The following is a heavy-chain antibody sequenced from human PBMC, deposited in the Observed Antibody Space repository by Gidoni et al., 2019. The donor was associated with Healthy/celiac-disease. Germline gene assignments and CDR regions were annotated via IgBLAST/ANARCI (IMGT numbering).Heavy chain of an antibody. CDR1: GFTFSAYS. Sequence: QVQLVEHGGGLVKPGGSLRLSCAASGFTFSAYSMSWIRQAPGKGLEWVSYISSSGSTIYYADSVKGRFTISRDNAKNSLYLQMNSLRAEDTAVYYCARGTTVTTHGGLGDYFDYWGQGTLVTVSS. V-gene: IGHV3-11*01. D-gene: IGHD4-17*01. CDR3: ARGTTVTTHGGLGDYFDY. J-gene: IGHJ4*02. CDR2: ISSSGSTI.